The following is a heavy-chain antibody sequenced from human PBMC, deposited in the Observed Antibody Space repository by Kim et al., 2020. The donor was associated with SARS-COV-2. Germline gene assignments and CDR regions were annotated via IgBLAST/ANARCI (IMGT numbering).Heavy chain of an antibody. CDR3: ARHRRGSVGFDY. D-gene: IGHD3-16*01. CDR1: GGSISSYY. CDR2: IYYSGST. J-gene: IGHJ4*02. Sequence: WETLSLTCTVSGGSISSYYWSWIRQPPGKGLEWIGYIYYSGSTNYNPSLKSRVTISVDTSKNQFSLKLSSVTAADTAVYYCARHRRGSVGFDYWGQGTLVTVSS. V-gene: IGHV4-59*08.